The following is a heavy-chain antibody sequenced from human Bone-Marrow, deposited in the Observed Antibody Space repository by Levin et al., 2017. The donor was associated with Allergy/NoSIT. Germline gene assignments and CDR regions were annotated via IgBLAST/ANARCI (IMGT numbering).Heavy chain of an antibody. D-gene: IGHD3-9*01. Sequence: GGSLRLSCAASGFTFSDYYMSWIRQAPGKGLEWVSYISSSSSYTNYADSVTGRFTISRDNAKNSLYLQMNSLRAEDTAVYYCARTVVLRYFDWLLWADAFDIWGQGTMVTVSS. J-gene: IGHJ3*02. CDR2: ISSSSSYT. V-gene: IGHV3-11*03. CDR3: ARTVVLRYFDWLLWADAFDI. CDR1: GFTFSDYY.